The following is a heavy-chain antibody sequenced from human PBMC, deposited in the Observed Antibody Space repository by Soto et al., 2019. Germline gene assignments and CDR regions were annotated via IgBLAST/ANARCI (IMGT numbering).Heavy chain of an antibody. J-gene: IGHJ3*02. V-gene: IGHV1-3*01. CDR2: INAGDGNT. CDR1: GYTFTNYA. CDR3: ARSGSCTSTSCYGGFDI. Sequence: QVQLVQSGAEVKKPGASVTVSCKTSGYTFTNYAIHWVRQAPGQRLEWMGWINAGDGNTKYSQKFQGRVTITRDTSASTAYMELSSLRSEDAAVYYCARSGSCTSTSCYGGFDIWGQGTMVTVSS. D-gene: IGHD2-2*01.